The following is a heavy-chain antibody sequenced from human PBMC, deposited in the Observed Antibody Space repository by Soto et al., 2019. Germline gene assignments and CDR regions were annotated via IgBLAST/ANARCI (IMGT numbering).Heavy chain of an antibody. Sequence: SETVSLTCSVSGDSMNSAYYFWTCIRQPPGKGLQWIGYISYSGSTFYNPSLKTRLTMSVDTSKKQFSVRLRSVTAADTAVYYCARDRAHFYESSGRLDLWGQGMLVTVSS. J-gene: IGHJ4*02. V-gene: IGHV4-30-4*01. CDR3: ARDRAHFYESSGRLDL. CDR2: ISYSGST. D-gene: IGHD3-22*01. CDR1: GDSMNSAYYF.